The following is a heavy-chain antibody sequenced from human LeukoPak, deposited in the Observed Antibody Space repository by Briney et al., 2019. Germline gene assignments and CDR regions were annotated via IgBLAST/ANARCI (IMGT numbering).Heavy chain of an antibody. D-gene: IGHD4-17*01. CDR3: ARSNLDGDSGDYRPFDY. V-gene: IGHV3-7*01. J-gene: IGHJ4*02. CDR1: GFTFSSYW. CDR2: IKQDGSEK. Sequence: GGSLRLSCAASGFTFSSYWMSWVRQAPGKGLEWVANIKQDGSEKYYVDSVKGRFTISRDNAKNSLYLQMNSLRAEDTAVYYCARSNLDGDSGDYRPFDYWGQGTLVTVSS.